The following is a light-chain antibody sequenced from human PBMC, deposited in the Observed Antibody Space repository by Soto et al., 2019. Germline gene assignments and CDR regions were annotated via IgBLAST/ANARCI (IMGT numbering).Light chain of an antibody. J-gene: IGKJ1*01. V-gene: IGKV1-5*03. CDR2: KAS. CDR3: QQYETYSPWT. Sequence: DIQMTQSPSSLSASVGDRITITCRASQIIDTWLAWYQQKPGKAPKLLIYKASSLENGVPSRFSGSGSGTEFTLTISSLQPDDFAPYYCQQYETYSPWTFGQGTKVEVK. CDR1: QIIDTW.